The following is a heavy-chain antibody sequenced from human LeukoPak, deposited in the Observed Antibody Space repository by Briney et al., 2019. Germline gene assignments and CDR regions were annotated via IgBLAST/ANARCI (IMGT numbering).Heavy chain of an antibody. CDR2: IYYSGTA. V-gene: IGHV4-59*01. J-gene: IGHJ4*02. D-gene: IGHD6-19*01. Sequence: PSETLSLTCTLSGGPISNYQWSWIRQPPGKGLEWIGNIYYSGTANYNPSLKSRVIISVDTSKNQFSLKLSPVTAADTGVYYCARTLIQVAAYVYWGQGTLVTVSS. CDR3: ARTLIQVAAYVY. CDR1: GGPISNYQ.